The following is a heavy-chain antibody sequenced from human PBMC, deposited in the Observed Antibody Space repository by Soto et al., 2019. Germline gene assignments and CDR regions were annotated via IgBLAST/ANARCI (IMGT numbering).Heavy chain of an antibody. D-gene: IGHD4-17*01. V-gene: IGHV4-4*02. J-gene: IGHJ4*02. CDR1: GGSIRSSNW. CDR3: ARDMGYGGNGLDY. CDR2: IYQSGSP. Sequence: PSETLSLTCAVSGGSIRSSNWWSWVRQPPGKGLEWIGEIYQSGSPNYNPTLKSRVTKSVDKSKNKFSLKLNTVTAADTAVYYCARDMGYGGNGLDYWGQGSLVTVS.